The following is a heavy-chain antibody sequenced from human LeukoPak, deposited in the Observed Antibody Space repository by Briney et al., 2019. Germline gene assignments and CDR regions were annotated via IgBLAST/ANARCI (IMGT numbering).Heavy chain of an antibody. V-gene: IGHV3-66*01. CDR1: GFTFSSYA. CDR3: ARVAVGATWGAFDI. CDR2: IYSGGST. J-gene: IGHJ3*02. Sequence: HPGGSLRLSCAASGFTFSSYAMSWVRQAPGKGLEWVSVIYSGGSTYYADSVKGRFTISRDNSKNTLYLQMNSLRAEDTAVYYCARVAVGATWGAFDIWGQGTMVTVSS. D-gene: IGHD1-26*01.